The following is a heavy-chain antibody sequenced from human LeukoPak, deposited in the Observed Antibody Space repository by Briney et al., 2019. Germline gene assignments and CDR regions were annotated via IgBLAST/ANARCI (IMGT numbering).Heavy chain of an antibody. CDR2: VYYSGST. CDR3: ARGSSWYFDY. D-gene: IGHD6-13*01. J-gene: IGHJ4*02. V-gene: IGHV4-59*11. CDR1: GGSISSHF. Sequence: LETLSLTCTVSGGSISSHFWTWIRQPPGKGLEWIGYVYYSGSTNYNPSLKSRVTISVDTSKNQFSLKLSSVTAADTAVYYCARGSSWYFDYWGQGTLVTVSS.